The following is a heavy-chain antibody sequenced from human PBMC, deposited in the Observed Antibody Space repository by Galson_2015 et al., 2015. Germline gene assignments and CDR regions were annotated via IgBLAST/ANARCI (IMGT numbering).Heavy chain of an antibody. V-gene: IGHV3-48*03. D-gene: IGHD6-19*01. CDR1: GFTISSYE. CDR3: ARDPSSSLDYYGMDV. CDR2: ISSSGSTI. Sequence: SLRLSCAASGFTISSYEMNWVRQAPGKGLEWVSYISSSGSTIYYADSVKGRFTISRDNAKNSLYLQMNSLRAEDTAVYYCARDPSSSLDYYGMDVWGQGTTVTVSS. J-gene: IGHJ6*02.